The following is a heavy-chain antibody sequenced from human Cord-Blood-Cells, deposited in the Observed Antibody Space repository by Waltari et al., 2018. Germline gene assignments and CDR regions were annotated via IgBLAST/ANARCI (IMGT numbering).Heavy chain of an antibody. CDR3: ARDNWGGIFFDY. CDR1: GYTFTGYY. Sequence: QVQLVQSGAEVKKPGASVKVSCKASGYTFTGYYMHWVRQAPGQGLEWMEWINPNSGGTNDAQKFQCRVTMTRDTSISTAYMELSRLRSDDTAVYYCARDNWGGIFFDYWGQGTLVTVSS. CDR2: INPNSGGT. J-gene: IGHJ4*02. V-gene: IGHV1-2*02. D-gene: IGHD7-27*01.